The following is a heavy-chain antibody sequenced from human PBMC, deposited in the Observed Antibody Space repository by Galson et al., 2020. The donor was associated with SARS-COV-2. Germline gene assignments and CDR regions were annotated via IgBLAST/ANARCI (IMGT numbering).Heavy chain of an antibody. CDR2: INPNTGDT. CDR3: ARSTGPGRSGSPEV. D-gene: IGHD1-26*01. CDR1: GYTFIAYY. Sequence: ASVKVSCKASGYTFIAYYMQWVRQAPGQGLEWMGWINPNTGDTNYAQKLQGRVTMTRDTSISTVYMELSRLISDDTAVYYCARSTGPGRSGSPEVWGKGTTVTVSS. J-gene: IGHJ6*04. V-gene: IGHV1-2*02.